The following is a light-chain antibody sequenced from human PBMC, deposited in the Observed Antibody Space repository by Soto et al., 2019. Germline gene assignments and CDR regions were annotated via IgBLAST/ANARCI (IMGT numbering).Light chain of an antibody. CDR1: QSVSSF. V-gene: IGKV3-11*01. Sequence: EIVLTQSPAILSLSPGERATLSCRASQSVSSFLAWYQHKPGQAPRLLIYDASNRATGIPARFSGSGSETDFTLTISSLEPEDFAVYYCQQYGSSLWTFGQGTKVEIK. CDR2: DAS. CDR3: QQYGSSLWT. J-gene: IGKJ1*01.